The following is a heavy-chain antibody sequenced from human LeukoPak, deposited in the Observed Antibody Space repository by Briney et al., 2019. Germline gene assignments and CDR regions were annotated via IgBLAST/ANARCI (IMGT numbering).Heavy chain of an antibody. CDR2: ISHSGST. D-gene: IGHD6-13*01. J-gene: IGHJ4*02. V-gene: IGHV4-34*01. Sequence: SETLSLTCAVYGGSFSGYYWSWIRQPPGKGLEWIGEISHSGSTNYNPSLKSRVTISVDTSKNQFSLKLSSVTAADTAVYYCARGGGWRYSSSWYYFDYWGQGTLVTVSS. CDR3: ARGGGWRYSSSWYYFDY. CDR1: GGSFSGYY.